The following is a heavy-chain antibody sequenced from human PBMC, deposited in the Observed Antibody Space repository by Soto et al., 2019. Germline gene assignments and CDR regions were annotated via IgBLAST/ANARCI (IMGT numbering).Heavy chain of an antibody. Sequence: EVQLVESGGGLVQPGGSLRLSCAASGFTFSSYWMSWVRQAPGKGLEWVANIKQDGSEKYYVDSVKGRFTISRDNAKNSLYLQMNSLRAEDTAVYYCARDDVLSRYYYGMDVWGQGTTVTVSS. CDR2: IKQDGSEK. J-gene: IGHJ6*02. V-gene: IGHV3-7*05. CDR1: GFTFSSYW. CDR3: ARDDVLSRYYYGMDV. D-gene: IGHD2-8*01.